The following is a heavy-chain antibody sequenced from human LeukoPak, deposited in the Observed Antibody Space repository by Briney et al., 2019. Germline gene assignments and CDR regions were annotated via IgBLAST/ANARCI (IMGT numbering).Heavy chain of an antibody. Sequence: GGSLRLSCAASGFTFSNYWMSWVRQAPGKGLEWVANIKQDGSEKSYVGSVTGRFTISRDNAKNSLYMQMNSLRAEGTAVYYCVRQRRYCSGDSCYQRTFDYWGQGTLVTVSS. D-gene: IGHD2-15*01. CDR3: VRQRRYCSGDSCYQRTFDY. V-gene: IGHV3-7*01. CDR2: IKQDGSEK. CDR1: GFTFSNYW. J-gene: IGHJ4*02.